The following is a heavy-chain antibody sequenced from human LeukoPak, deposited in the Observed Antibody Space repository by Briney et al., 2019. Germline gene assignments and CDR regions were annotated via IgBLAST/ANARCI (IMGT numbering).Heavy chain of an antibody. V-gene: IGHV1-2*02. CDR1: GYTFTGYY. J-gene: IGHJ4*02. CDR3: ASKGFDDYGDNFDY. CDR2: INPSRGVT. D-gene: IGHD4-17*01. Sequence: GASVKVSCKASGYTFTGYYMHWVRQAPGHGLGGWGWINPSRGVTNYAKKFQCRVTMPWETTIRTAYSQLSRMRSHVTAVYYCASKGFDDYGDNFDYWGQGTLVTVSS.